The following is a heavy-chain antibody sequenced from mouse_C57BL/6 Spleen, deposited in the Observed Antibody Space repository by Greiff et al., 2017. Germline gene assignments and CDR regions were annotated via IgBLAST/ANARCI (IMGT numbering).Heavy chain of an antibody. CDR2: IYPGDGDT. J-gene: IGHJ3*01. D-gene: IGHD1-1*01. CDR1: GYAFSSSW. V-gene: IGHV1-82*01. CDR3: ARSHYYGSGDDSWFAY. Sequence: QVQLKESGPELVKPGASVKISCTASGYAFSSSWMTWVQQSPGKSLEWIGRIYPGDGDTYYNGRLKGKVTLTADKASSTAYMQLSSLTSEDSEVYFCARSHYYGSGDDSWFAYWGQGTLVTVSA.